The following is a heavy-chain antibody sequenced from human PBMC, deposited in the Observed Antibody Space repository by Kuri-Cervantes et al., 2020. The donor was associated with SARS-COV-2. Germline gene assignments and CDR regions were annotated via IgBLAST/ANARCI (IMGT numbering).Heavy chain of an antibody. CDR1: GGSISSSSYY. J-gene: IGHJ4*02. Sequence: SETLSLTCTVSGGSISSSSYYWGWIRQPPGKGLEWIGSIYYSGSTYYNPYLKSRVTISVDTSKNQFSLKLSSVTAADTAVYYCASGGSSGYFNYWGQGTLVTVSS. V-gene: IGHV4-39*07. D-gene: IGHD3-22*01. CDR3: ASGGSSGYFNY. CDR2: IYYSGST.